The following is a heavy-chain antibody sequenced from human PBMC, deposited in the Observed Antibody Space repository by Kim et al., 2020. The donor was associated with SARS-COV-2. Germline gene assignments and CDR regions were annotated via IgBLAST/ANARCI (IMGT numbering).Heavy chain of an antibody. D-gene: IGHD3-10*01. CDR3: TTDLKGSGDGLWYYYGMDV. CDR2: IKSKTDGGTT. J-gene: IGHJ6*02. V-gene: IGHV3-15*01. CDR1: GFTFSNAW. Sequence: GSLRLSCAASGFTFSNAWMSWVRQAPGKGLEWVGRIKSKTDGGTTDYAAPVKGRFTISRDDSKNTLYLQMNSLKTEDTAVYYCTTDLKGSGDGLWYYYGMDVWGQGTPVTVSS.